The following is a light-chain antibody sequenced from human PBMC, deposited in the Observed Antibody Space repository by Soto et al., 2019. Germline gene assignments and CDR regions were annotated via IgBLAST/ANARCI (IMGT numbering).Light chain of an antibody. CDR2: GAS. Sequence: EIVLTQSPGTLSLSPGERATLSCRASQSVSSSYLAWYQQKPGQAPRLLIYGASSRATGIPDRFSGSGSGTDFPLTISRLEPEDFAVYYCQQYGSSPPTFGQGTK. CDR1: QSVSSSY. CDR3: QQYGSSPPT. V-gene: IGKV3-20*01. J-gene: IGKJ1*01.